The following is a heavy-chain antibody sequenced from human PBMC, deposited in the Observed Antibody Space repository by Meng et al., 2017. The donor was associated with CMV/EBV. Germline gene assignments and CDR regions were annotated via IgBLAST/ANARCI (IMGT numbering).Heavy chain of an antibody. D-gene: IGHD1-26*01. V-gene: IGHV3-48*03. CDR3: ARDPRYGSNDY. CDR2: ISTNGDVI. CDR1: GLILSRYE. J-gene: IGHJ4*02. Sequence: GVRRLSGVVSGLILSRYEMTWVRQAPGKGLEWLSYISTNGDVIYYADSVRGRFTISRDNAKNSLYLQMNSLRVDDTALYYCARDPRYGSNDYWGQGTLVTVSS.